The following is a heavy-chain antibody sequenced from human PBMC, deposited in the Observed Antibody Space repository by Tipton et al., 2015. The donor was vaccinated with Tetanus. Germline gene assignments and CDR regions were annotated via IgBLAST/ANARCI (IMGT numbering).Heavy chain of an antibody. CDR2: IYHSGST. CDR3: ASLPQLWFGELFDY. V-gene: IGHV4-34*01. D-gene: IGHD3-10*01. Sequence: TLSLTCAVYGGSFSGYYWSWVRQPPGKGLEWIGEIYHSGSTNYNPSLKSRVTISVDKSKNQFSLKLSSVTAADTAMYYCASLPQLWFGELFDYWGQGTLVTVSS. CDR1: GGSFSGYY. J-gene: IGHJ4*02.